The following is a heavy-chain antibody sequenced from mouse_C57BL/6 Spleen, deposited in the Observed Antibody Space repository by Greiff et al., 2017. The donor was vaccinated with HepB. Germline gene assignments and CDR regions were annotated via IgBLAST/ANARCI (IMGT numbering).Heavy chain of an antibody. Sequence: VHVKQSGPELVKPGASVKISCKASGYSFTDYNMNWVKQSNGKSLEWIGVINPNYGTTSYNQKFKGKATLTVAQSSSTAYMQLNSLTSEDSAVYYCASTGYYYYAMDYWGQGPSVTVSS. CDR3: ASTGYYYYAMDY. CDR2: INPNYGTT. D-gene: IGHD3-2*02. J-gene: IGHJ4*01. V-gene: IGHV1-39*01. CDR1: GYSFTDYN.